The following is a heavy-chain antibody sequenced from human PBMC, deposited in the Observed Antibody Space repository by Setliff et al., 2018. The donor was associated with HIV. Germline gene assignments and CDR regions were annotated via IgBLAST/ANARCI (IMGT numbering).Heavy chain of an antibody. CDR2: ISHTGST. CDR1: GGSTTDYY. J-gene: IGHJ6*03. D-gene: IGHD6-6*01. V-gene: IGHV4-59*01. Sequence: SETLSLTCTVSGGSTTDYYWGWIRQPPGKGLEWIGYISHTGSTVYNPSLRSRVAISVDTSKNQFSLKLSSVTAADTAVYYCAGEAWTSYRSSSGYYYYYMDVWGKGTTVTVSS. CDR3: AGEAWTSYRSSSGYYYYYMDV.